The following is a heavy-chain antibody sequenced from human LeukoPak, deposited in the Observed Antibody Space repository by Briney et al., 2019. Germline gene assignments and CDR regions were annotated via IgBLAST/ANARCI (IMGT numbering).Heavy chain of an antibody. V-gene: IGHV1-46*03. J-gene: IGHJ5*02. CDR2: INPSGGST. CDR3: AREREAWLVRGWLDP. Sequence: ASVKVSCKASGYTFTSYYMHWVRQAPGQGLEWMGIINPSGGSTSYAQKFQGRVTMTRDTSTSTVYMELSSLRSEDKTVYYCAREREAWLVRGWLDPRGQGTLVTVPS. D-gene: IGHD6-19*01. CDR1: GYTFTSYY.